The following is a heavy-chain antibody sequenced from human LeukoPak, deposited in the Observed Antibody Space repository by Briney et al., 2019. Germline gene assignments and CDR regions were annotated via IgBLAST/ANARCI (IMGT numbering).Heavy chain of an antibody. CDR2: ITDSGKP. V-gene: IGHV3-23*01. CDR3: ASRNYYLDH. CDR1: GFTFGTYT. Sequence: PGGSLRLSCAASGFTFGTYTMTWVRQAPGKGLEWVSGITDSGKPCYADSVKGRFTISRDNSKSTLYLQINSLRAEDTAVYYCASRNYYLDHWGQGALVTVSS. D-gene: IGHD3-10*01. J-gene: IGHJ4*02.